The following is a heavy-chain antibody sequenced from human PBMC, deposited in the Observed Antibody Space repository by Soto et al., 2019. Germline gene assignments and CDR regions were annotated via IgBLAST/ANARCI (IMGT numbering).Heavy chain of an antibody. J-gene: IGHJ6*02. CDR2: ITSNGGNT. CDR3: ARRIPFGYGMDV. D-gene: IGHD2-21*01. CDR1: GFTFSSYA. Sequence: GGSLRLSCAASGFTFSSYAMHWVRQAPGKGLEYISAITSNGGNTDYASSVKGRFTISRDNSKNTLYLQMGSLRAEDMAVYYCARRIPFGYGMDVWGQGTTVTVSS. V-gene: IGHV3-64*01.